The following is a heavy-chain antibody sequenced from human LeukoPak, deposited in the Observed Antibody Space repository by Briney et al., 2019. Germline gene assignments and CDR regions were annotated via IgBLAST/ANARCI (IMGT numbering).Heavy chain of an antibody. CDR2: TRTDGSA. V-gene: IGHV3-66*01. CDR3: ARDPFQYSSSWFDY. CDR1: GFTVSNNE. J-gene: IGHJ4*02. Sequence: GGSLRLSCAASGFTVSNNEMSWVRQAPGKGLEWVSVTRTDGSADYADSVKGRFTVSRDNSKNTLYLQMSSLRAEDTAVYYCARDPFQYSSSWFDYWGQGTLVTVSS. D-gene: IGHD6-13*01.